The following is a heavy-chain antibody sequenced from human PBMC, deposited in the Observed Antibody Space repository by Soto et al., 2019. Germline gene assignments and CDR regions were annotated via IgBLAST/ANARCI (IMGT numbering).Heavy chain of an antibody. V-gene: IGHV3-33*01. J-gene: IGHJ4*02. CDR3: GGGAGYYDSSGDWDY. D-gene: IGHD3-22*01. CDR2: IWYDGSNK. CDR1: GFTFSSYG. Sequence: QVQLVESGGGVVQPGRSLRLSCAASGFTFSSYGMHWVRQAPGKGLEWVAVIWYDGSNKYYADSVKGRFTISRDNSKNSSYLQLNILRAEATAVYYGGGGAGYYDSSGDWDYWGQGTLVAVSS.